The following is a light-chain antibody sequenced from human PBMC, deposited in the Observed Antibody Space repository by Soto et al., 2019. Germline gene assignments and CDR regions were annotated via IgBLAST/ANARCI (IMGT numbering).Light chain of an antibody. CDR3: SSYTTSSTRV. J-gene: IGLJ1*01. CDR1: SSDVSGYNY. Sequence: QSALTQPASVSGSPGQSITISCTGTSSDVSGYNYVSWYQQLPGKAPKLMIYEVSDRPSGVSSRFSGSKSGNTASLTISGLQAEDEGDYYCSSYTTSSTRVFGTGTKLTVL. V-gene: IGLV2-14*01. CDR2: EVS.